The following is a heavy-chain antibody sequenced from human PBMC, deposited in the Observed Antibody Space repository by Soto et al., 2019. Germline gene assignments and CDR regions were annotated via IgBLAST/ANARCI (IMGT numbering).Heavy chain of an antibody. CDR3: ARYTPYYYDSSGFRPYYGMDV. J-gene: IGHJ6*02. Sequence: ASVKVSCKASGYTFTGYYMHWVRQAPGQGLEWMGWINPNSGGTNYAQKFQGWVTMTRDTSNSTAYMELSRLRSDDTAVYYCARYTPYYYDSSGFRPYYGMDVWGQGTTVTAP. CDR1: GYTFTGYY. CDR2: INPNSGGT. V-gene: IGHV1-2*04. D-gene: IGHD3-22*01.